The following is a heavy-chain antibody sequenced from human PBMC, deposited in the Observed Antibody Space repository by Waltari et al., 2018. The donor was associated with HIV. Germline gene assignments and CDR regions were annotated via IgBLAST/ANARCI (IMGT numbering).Heavy chain of an antibody. D-gene: IGHD2-2*01. J-gene: IGHJ6*02. CDR3: ARQGGYCSSTSCESSYYYGMDV. CDR1: GGSFSGYY. CDR2: INHSGST. V-gene: IGHV4-34*01. Sequence: SETLSLTCAVYGGSFSGYYWSWIRQPPGKGLEWIGEINHSGSTNYNPSLKSRVTISVDTSKNQFSLKLSSVTAADTAVYYCARQGGYCSSTSCESSYYYGMDVWGQGTTVTVSS.